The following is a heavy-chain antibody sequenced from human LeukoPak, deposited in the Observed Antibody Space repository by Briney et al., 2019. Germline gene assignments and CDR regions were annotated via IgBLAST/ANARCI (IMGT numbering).Heavy chain of an antibody. CDR1: GFIFSNAW. CDR2: IKSKTDGGTT. CDR3: TTEFGQYSSDWYSVGFNY. V-gene: IGHV3-15*01. J-gene: IGHJ4*02. Sequence: GGSLRLSCAASGFIFSNAWMAWVRQAPGKGLEWVGRIKSKTDGGTTDYAAPVKGRFTISRDDSKNTLYLQMNSLKTEDTAVYCCTTEFGQYSSDWYSVGFNYWGQGTLVTVSS. D-gene: IGHD6-19*01.